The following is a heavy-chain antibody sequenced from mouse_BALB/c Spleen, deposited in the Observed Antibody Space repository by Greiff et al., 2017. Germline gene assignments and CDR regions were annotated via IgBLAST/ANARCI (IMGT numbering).Heavy chain of an antibody. CDR2: ISSGSSTI. CDR3: ARSAAYYFDY. J-gene: IGHJ2*01. Sequence: EVQVVESGGGLVQPGGSRKLSCAASGFTFSSFGMHWVRQAPEKGLEWVAYISSGSSTIYYADTVKGRFTISRDNPKNTLFLQMTSLRSEDTAMYYCARSAAYYFDYWGQGTTLTVSS. D-gene: IGHD1-2*01. CDR1: GFTFSSFG. V-gene: IGHV5-17*02.